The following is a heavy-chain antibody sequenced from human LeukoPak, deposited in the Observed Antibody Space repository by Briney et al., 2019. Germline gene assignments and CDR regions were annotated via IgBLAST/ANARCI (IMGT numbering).Heavy chain of an antibody. V-gene: IGHV4-30-2*01. J-gene: IGHJ4*02. Sequence: SETLSLTCAVSGGSISSGGYSWSWIRQPPGKGLEWIGYIYHSGSTYYNPSLKSRVTISVDRSKNQFSLKLSSVTAADTAVYYCARVYRHDYGLELDYWGQGTLVTVSS. CDR3: ARVYRHDYGLELDY. CDR2: IYHSGST. D-gene: IGHD4-17*01. CDR1: GGSISSGGYS.